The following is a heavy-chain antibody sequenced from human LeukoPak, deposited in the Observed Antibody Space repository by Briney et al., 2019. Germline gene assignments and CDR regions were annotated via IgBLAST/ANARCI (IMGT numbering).Heavy chain of an antibody. CDR2: ISAYNGNT. CDR3: ARDLGCSSTSCYPSDWFDP. D-gene: IGHD2-2*01. J-gene: IGHJ5*02. V-gene: IGHV1-18*01. Sequence: GASVKVSCKASGYTFTSYGISWVRQAPGQGLEWMGWISAYNGNTNYAQKLQGRVTMTTDTSTSTVYMELRSLRSDDTAVYYCARDLGCSSTSCYPSDWFDPWGQGTLVTVSS. CDR1: GYTFTSYG.